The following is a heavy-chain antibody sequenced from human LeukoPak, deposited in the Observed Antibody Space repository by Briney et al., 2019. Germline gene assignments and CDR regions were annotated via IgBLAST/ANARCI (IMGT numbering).Heavy chain of an antibody. CDR1: GGSISSYY. J-gene: IGHJ3*02. CDR3: ARVSGRSAFDI. D-gene: IGHD5-12*01. V-gene: IGHV4-59*01. CDR2: IYYSGST. Sequence: SETLSLTCTVSGGSISSYYWSWIRQPPGKGLEWIGYIYYSGSTNYNPSLKSRVTRSVDTSKNQFSLKLSSVTAADTAMYCCARVSGRSAFDIWGQGTMVTVSS.